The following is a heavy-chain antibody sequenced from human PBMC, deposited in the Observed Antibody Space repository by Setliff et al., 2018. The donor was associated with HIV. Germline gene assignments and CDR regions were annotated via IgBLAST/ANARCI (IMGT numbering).Heavy chain of an antibody. D-gene: IGHD2-2*01. CDR3: ARERGYCSSTSCYAPYYYYGMDV. CDR1: GGTFSSYA. J-gene: IGHJ6*02. CDR2: IIPILGIA. Sequence: ASVKVSCKASGGTFSSYAISWVRQAPGQGLEWMGGIIPILGIANYAQKFQGRVTITADKSTSTAYMELRSLRSDDTAVYYCARERGYCSSTSCYAPYYYYGMDVWGQGTTVTVSS. V-gene: IGHV1-69*10.